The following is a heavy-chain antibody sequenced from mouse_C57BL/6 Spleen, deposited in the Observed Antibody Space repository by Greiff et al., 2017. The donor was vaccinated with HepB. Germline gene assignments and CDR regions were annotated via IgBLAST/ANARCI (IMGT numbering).Heavy chain of an antibody. CDR2: ISYSGST. V-gene: IGHV3-1*01. CDR3: ARGGDYHDGGYFDV. Sequence: EVKLEESGPGMVKPSQSLSLTCTVTGYSITSGYDWHWIRHFPGNKLEWMGYISYSGSTNYNPSLKSRISITHDTSKNHFFLKLNSVTTEDTATYYCARGGDYHDGGYFDVWGTGTTVTVSS. D-gene: IGHD2-4*01. J-gene: IGHJ1*03. CDR1: GYSITSGYD.